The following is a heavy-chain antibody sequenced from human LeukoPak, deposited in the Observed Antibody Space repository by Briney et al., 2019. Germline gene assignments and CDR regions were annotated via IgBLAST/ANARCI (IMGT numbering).Heavy chain of an antibody. J-gene: IGHJ4*02. V-gene: IGHV4-34*01. CDR2: INHSGRN. Sequence: NPSXXXXLTCAVYGGSFSGYYWSWIRQPPGKGLEWIGEINHSGRNNYNTSLKRRVTISVDTSKKQFSLKLRSGNAAEPAVYYCARARPIKRMIVGAIGFDYWGQGTLVTVSS. D-gene: IGHD1-26*01. CDR1: GGSFSGYY. CDR3: ARARPIKRMIVGAIGFDY.